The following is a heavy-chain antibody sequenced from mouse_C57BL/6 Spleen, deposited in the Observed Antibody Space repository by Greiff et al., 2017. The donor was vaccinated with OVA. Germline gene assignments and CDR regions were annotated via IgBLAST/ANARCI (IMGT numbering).Heavy chain of an antibody. CDR1: GYAFSSYW. V-gene: IGHV1-80*01. J-gene: IGHJ2*01. D-gene: IGHD2-2*01. CDR2: IYPGDGDT. CDR3: ARRGRNGYDEVDY. Sequence: QVQLQQSGAELVKPGASVKISCKASGYAFSSYWMNWVKQRPGKGLEWIGQIYPGDGDTNYNGKFKGKATLTADKSSSTAYMQLSSLTSEASAVYFCARRGRNGYDEVDYWGQGTTLTVSS.